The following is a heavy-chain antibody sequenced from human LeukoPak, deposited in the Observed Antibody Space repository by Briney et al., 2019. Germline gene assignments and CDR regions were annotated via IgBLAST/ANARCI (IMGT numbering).Heavy chain of an antibody. CDR1: GGSISSRSYY. CDR2: IYYSGST. J-gene: IGHJ4*02. V-gene: IGHV4-39*01. CDR3: AGNYYGSGSYYSEDRY. Sequence: SETLSLTCTVSGGSISSRSYYWGWIRQPPGKGLEWIGIIYYSGSTYSNPSLRSRVTISVDTSKNQFSLKLSSVTAADTAVYYCAGNYYGSGSYYSEDRYWGQGTLVTVSS. D-gene: IGHD3-10*01.